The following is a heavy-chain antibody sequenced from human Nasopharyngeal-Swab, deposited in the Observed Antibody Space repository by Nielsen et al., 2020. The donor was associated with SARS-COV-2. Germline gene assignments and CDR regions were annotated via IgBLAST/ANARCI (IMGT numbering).Heavy chain of an antibody. D-gene: IGHD3-10*01. CDR3: TRISSRSYYFDL. J-gene: IGHJ4*02. Sequence: GGSLRLSCTASGFMFGDYAMHWVRQAPGKGLEWVSVIHWNSVYRLYADSVRGRFTISRDNAKNSLYLQMDSLRPEDTALYYCTRISSRSYYFDLWGQGNLVTVSS. CDR2: IHWNSVYR. CDR1: GFMFGDYA. V-gene: IGHV3-9*01.